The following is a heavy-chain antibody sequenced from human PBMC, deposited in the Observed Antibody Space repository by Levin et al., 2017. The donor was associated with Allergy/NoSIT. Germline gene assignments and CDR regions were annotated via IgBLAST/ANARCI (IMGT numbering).Heavy chain of an antibody. V-gene: IGHV2-70*01. CDR3: ARIGDRSSSTALAFDY. CDR1: GFSLSTSGMC. CDR2: IDWDDDK. J-gene: IGHJ4*02. D-gene: IGHD6-13*01. Sequence: RGSGPTLVKPTQTLTLTCTFSGFSLSTSGMCVSWIRQPPGKALEWLALIDWDDDKYYSTSLKTRLTISKDTSKNQVVLTMTNMDPVDTATYYCARIGDRSSSTALAFDYWGQGTLVTVSS.